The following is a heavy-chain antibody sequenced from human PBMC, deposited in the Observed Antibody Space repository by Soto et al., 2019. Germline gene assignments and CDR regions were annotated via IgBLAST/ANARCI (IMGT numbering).Heavy chain of an antibody. V-gene: IGHV4-39*01. Sequence: QLQLQESGPGLVKPSETLSLTCTVSGGSISSSSYYWGWIRQPPGKGLEWIGSIYYSGSTYYNPALKSRVTISVDTYKNQFSLQLSSVTAADTAVYYCARLRSYYFDYWGQGTLVTVSS. CDR2: IYYSGST. CDR1: GGSISSSSYY. CDR3: ARLRSYYFDY. D-gene: IGHD4-17*01. J-gene: IGHJ4*02.